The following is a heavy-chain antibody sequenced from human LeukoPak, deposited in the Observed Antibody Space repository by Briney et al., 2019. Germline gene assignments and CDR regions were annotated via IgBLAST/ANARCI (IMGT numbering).Heavy chain of an antibody. Sequence: GGSLRLSCAVSGFSITNYWMTWVRQAPGKGLEWVANIKGDGSEKYYVDSVKGRFTISRDNDKNYLYLQMNSLRAEDTAVYYCAKDGYSGYVHFDYWGQGTLVTVSS. J-gene: IGHJ4*02. CDR3: AKDGYSGYVHFDY. CDR2: IKGDGSEK. D-gene: IGHD5-12*01. CDR1: GFSITNYW. V-gene: IGHV3-7*03.